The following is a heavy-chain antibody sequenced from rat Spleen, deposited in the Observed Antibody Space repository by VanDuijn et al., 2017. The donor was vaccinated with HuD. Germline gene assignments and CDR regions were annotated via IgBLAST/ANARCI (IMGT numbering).Heavy chain of an antibody. V-gene: IGHV5-25*01. CDR3: ARHYNWELWYFDF. J-gene: IGHJ1*01. D-gene: IGHD5-1*01. Sequence: EVQLVESGGDLVQPGRSLKLSCAASGFTFSNYDMAWVRQAPTKGLEWVASIVTSGGTTYYRDSVKGRFTVSRDNAKSTLYLQMDSLRSEDTATYYCARHYNWELWYFDFWGPGTMVTVSS. CDR1: GFTFSNYD. CDR2: IVTSGGTT.